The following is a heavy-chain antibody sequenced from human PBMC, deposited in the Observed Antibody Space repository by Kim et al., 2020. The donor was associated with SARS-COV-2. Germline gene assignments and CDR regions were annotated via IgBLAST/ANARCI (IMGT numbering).Heavy chain of an antibody. Sequence: GGSLRLSCATSGFTFSNYWMHWVRQAPGKGLVWVSRINTDGGSTSYADSVKGRFTISSDNDKNTLYLQMNSLRAEDTAVYYCSREYYDSGGYWYFDLWGRGTLVTVSS. CDR1: GFTFSNYW. CDR3: SREYYDSGGYWYFDL. D-gene: IGHD3-22*01. V-gene: IGHV3-74*01. CDR2: INTDGGST. J-gene: IGHJ2*01.